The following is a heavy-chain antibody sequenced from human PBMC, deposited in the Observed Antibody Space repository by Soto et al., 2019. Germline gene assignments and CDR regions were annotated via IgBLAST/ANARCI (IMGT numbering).Heavy chain of an antibody. CDR1: VETFTSYY. V-gene: IGHV1-46*01. J-gene: IGHJ4*02. CDR2: INPSGDST. Sequence: ASVKVSCKASVETFTSYYMHCVRQAPGQGLEWMGIINPSGDSTSYAQKFQGRVTMTRDNAKNSLFLEMSDLTADDTGVYYCAKVAPFILGYHFWGQGTLVTVS. CDR3: AKVAPFILGYHF. D-gene: IGHD2-15*01.